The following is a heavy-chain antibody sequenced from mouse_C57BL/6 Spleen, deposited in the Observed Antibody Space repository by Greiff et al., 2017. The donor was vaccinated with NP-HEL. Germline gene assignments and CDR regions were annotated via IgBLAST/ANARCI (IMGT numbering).Heavy chain of an antibody. D-gene: IGHD1-1*01. Sequence: EVKLVESGGGLVKPGGSLKLSCAASGFTFSSYAMSWVRQTPEKRLEWVATISDGGSYTYYPDNVKGRFTISRDNAKNNLYLQMSHPKSEDTAMYYCARDSLYYGSSYGWYFDVWGTGTTVTVSS. CDR2: ISDGGSYT. CDR1: GFTFSSYA. V-gene: IGHV5-4*01. CDR3: ARDSLYYGSSYGWYFDV. J-gene: IGHJ1*03.